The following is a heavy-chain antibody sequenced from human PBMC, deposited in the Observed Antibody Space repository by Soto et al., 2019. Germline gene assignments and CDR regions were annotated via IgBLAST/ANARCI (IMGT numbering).Heavy chain of an antibody. V-gene: IGHV3-23*01. CDR1: GFTFSSYA. CDR3: ATGRGVNFYYGMDV. D-gene: IGHD3-10*01. J-gene: IGHJ6*02. Sequence: EVQLLESGGGLVQPGGSLRLPCAASGFTFSSYAMSWVRQAPGKGLEWVSAISGSGGSTYYADSVKGRFTISRDNSKNTLYLQMNSLRAEDTAVYYCATGRGVNFYYGMDVWGQGTTVTVSS. CDR2: ISGSGGST.